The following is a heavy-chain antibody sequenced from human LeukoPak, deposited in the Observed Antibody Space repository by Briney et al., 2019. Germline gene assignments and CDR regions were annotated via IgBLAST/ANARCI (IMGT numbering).Heavy chain of an antibody. CDR2: ISGSGNGFSI. CDR3: AKDINQLEELLLVSYFDY. Sequence: PGGSLRLSCSASGFVFAIYTMYWVRQAPGKGPEYVSTISGSGNGFSIYYADSVKGRFTISRDNAKNSLYLQMNSLRAEDTALYYCAKDINQLEELLLVSYFDYWGQGTLVTVSS. V-gene: IGHV3-64*04. CDR1: GFVFAIYT. D-gene: IGHD3-10*01. J-gene: IGHJ4*02.